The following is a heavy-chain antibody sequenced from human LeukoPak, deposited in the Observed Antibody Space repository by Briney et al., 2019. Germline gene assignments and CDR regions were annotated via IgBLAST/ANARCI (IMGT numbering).Heavy chain of an antibody. CDR2: INPNSGGT. D-gene: IGHD3-22*01. J-gene: IGHJ4*02. Sequence: ASVKASCKASGYTFTGYYMHWVRQAPGQGLEWMGRINPNSGGTNYAQKFQGRVTMTRDTSISTAYMELSRLRSDDTAVYYCARGGDYYDSSGYNKWGQGTLVTVSS. CDR1: GYTFTGYY. CDR3: ARGGDYYDSSGYNK. V-gene: IGHV1-2*06.